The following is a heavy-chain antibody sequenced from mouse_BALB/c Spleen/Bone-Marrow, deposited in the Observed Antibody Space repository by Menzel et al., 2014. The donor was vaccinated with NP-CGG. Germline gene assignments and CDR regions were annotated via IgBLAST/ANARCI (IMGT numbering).Heavy chain of an antibody. CDR2: ISGGGSYT. CDR3: ARHAYYDQTEVSFVY. Sequence: DVMLVESGGNLVKSGGSLKLSCAASGFTFSSYGMSWVRQTPEKRLGWVATISGGGSYTFYPDSVKGRFTISRDNAKNNLYLQLSSLRSEDTALYYCARHAYYDQTEVSFVYWGQGTLVTVSA. J-gene: IGHJ3*01. CDR1: GFTFSSYG. D-gene: IGHD2-4*01. V-gene: IGHV5-9-2*01.